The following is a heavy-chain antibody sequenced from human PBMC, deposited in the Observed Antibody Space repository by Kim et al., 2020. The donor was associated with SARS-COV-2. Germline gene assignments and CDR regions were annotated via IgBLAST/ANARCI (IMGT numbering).Heavy chain of an antibody. D-gene: IGHD3-22*01. V-gene: IGHV3-48*03. J-gene: IGHJ4*02. Sequence: SVKGRFTISRDNAKNSLYLQMNSLRDEDTAVYYCARDSHPYYYDSSGFDYWGQGTLVTVSS. CDR3: ARDSHPYYYDSSGFDY.